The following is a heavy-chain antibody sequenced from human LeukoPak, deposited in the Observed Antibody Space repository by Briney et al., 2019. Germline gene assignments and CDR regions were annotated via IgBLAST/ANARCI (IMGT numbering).Heavy chain of an antibody. CDR1: GYSFTSYW. Sequence: GESLKISCKGSGYSFTSYWIGWVRQMPGKGLEWMGIIYPGDSDTRYSPSFQGQVTISADKSISTAYLQWSSLKASDTAMYYCARGLPGATGDDGGRSMDAFDIWGQGTMVTVSS. J-gene: IGHJ3*02. CDR3: ARGLPGATGDDGGRSMDAFDI. V-gene: IGHV5-51*01. D-gene: IGHD7-27*01. CDR2: IYPGDSDT.